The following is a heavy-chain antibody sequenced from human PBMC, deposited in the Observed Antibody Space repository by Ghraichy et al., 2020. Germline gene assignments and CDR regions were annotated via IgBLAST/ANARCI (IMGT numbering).Heavy chain of an antibody. V-gene: IGHV4-39*01. CDR1: GVPLSSDSYY. Sequence: SETLSLTCSVSGVPLSSDSYYWGWVRQPPGKGLEWVGSIYSGGDTFYNPSLQSRVALSVDTSKNQFSLKLISVTAADTAVYYCARQPITLIVVGLEYYFDFWGQGTLITVSS. D-gene: IGHD3-22*01. CDR2: IYSGGDT. CDR3: ARQPITLIVVGLEYYFDF. J-gene: IGHJ4*02.